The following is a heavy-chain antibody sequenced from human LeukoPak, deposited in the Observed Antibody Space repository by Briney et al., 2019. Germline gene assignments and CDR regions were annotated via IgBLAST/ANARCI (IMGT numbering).Heavy chain of an antibody. J-gene: IGHJ3*02. V-gene: IGHV4-61*02. D-gene: IGHD6-6*01. Sequence: PSETLSPTCTVSGGSINSGSYYWSWIRQPAGKGLEWIGRIYSSGSTNFNPSLKSRVTISQDTSKNQVSLKVNSVTAADTAVYYCARDPRYSSSAHVFDIWGQGTMVTVSS. CDR2: IYSSGST. CDR1: GGSINSGSYY. CDR3: ARDPRYSSSAHVFDI.